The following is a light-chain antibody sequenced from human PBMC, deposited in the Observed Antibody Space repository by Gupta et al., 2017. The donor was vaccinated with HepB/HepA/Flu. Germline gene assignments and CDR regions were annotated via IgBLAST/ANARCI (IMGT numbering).Light chain of an antibody. V-gene: IGKV2-28*01. CDR1: QSLLHSNGYNY. CDR3: MQALQTRT. J-gene: IGKJ1*01. CDR2: LGS. Sequence: DIVMSQSLLSLRVTLGEPASISCRSSQSLLHSNGYNYLDWYLQKPGQSPQLLIYLGSNRASGVPDRFSGSGSGTDFTLKISRVEAEDVGVYYCMQALQTRTFGQGTKVEIK.